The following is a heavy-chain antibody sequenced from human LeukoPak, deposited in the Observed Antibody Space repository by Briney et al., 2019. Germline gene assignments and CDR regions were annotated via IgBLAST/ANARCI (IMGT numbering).Heavy chain of an antibody. V-gene: IGHV3-7*01. CDR1: GFTFSSYW. D-gene: IGHD5-12*01. J-gene: IGHJ3*02. CDR2: IKQDGSEK. CDR3: ARDLGGYDFRDDAFDI. Sequence: GGSLRLSCAASGFTFSSYWMSWVRQAPGKGLEWVANIKQDGSEKYYVDSVKGRFTISRDNAKNSLYLQMNSLRAEDTAVYYCARDLGGYDFRDDAFDIWGQGTMVTVSS.